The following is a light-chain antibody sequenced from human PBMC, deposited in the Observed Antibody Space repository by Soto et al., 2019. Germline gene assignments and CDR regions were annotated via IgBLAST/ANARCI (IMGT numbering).Light chain of an antibody. CDR2: DAS. J-gene: IGKJ1*01. CDR3: QQYNSFWT. CDR1: RSIISW. Sequence: IQMPKFPSPLSALEGERVPILCRPSRSIISWLAWYQQKPGKAPKLLIYDASSLESGVPSRFSGSGSGTEFTLTISSLQPDDFATYYCQQYNSFWTFGQGTKVEIK. V-gene: IGKV1-5*02.